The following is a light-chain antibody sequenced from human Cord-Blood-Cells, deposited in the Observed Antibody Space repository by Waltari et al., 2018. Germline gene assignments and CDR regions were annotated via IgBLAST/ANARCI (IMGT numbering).Light chain of an antibody. CDR3: QQLNSYP. CDR1: QGISSY. Sequence: DIQLTQSPSFLSASVGDRVTNTCRASQGISSYLAWYQQKPGKAPKLLIYAASTLQSGVPSRFSGSGSGTEFTLTISSLQPEDFATYYCQQLNSYPFGPGTKVDIK. CDR2: AAS. J-gene: IGKJ3*01. V-gene: IGKV1-9*01.